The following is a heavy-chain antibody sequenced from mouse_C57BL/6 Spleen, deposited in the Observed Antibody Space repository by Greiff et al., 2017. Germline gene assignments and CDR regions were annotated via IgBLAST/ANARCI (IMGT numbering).Heavy chain of an antibody. V-gene: IGHV14-1*01. CDR3: TPPYYGSSYGYFDV. CDR1: GFNIKDYY. D-gene: IGHD1-1*01. CDR2: IDPEDGDT. J-gene: IGHJ1*03. Sequence: EVQGVESGAELVRPGASVKLSCTASGFNIKDYYMHWVKQRPEQGLEWIGRIDPEDGDTEYAPKFQGKATMTADTSSNTAYLQLSSLTSEDTAIYYCTPPYYGSSYGYFDVWGTGTTVTVSS.